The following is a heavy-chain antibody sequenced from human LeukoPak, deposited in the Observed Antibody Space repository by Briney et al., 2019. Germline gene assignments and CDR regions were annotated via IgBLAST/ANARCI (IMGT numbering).Heavy chain of an antibody. CDR3: ARVDFYNWFDP. Sequence: KPSETLSLTCTVSGGSISSSSYYWSWIRQPPGKGLEWIGYIYYSGSTYYNPSLKSRVTISVDTSKNQFSLKLSSVTAADTAVYYCARVDFYNWFDPWGQGTLVTVSS. J-gene: IGHJ5*02. CDR1: GGSISSSSYY. V-gene: IGHV4-30-4*01. CDR2: IYYSGST.